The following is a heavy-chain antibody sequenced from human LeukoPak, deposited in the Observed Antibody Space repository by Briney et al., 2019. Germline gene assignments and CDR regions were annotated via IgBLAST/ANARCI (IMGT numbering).Heavy chain of an antibody. CDR2: IYPGDSDT. CDR1: GYSFTSYW. V-gene: IGHV5-51*01. J-gene: IGHJ5*02. CDR3: ARTDTYYYDSSGPLFDP. Sequence: GESLKISCKGSGYSFTSYWIGWVRQMPGKVLEWMGIIYPGDSDTRYSPSFQGQVTISADKSISTAYLQWSSLKASDTAMYYCARTDTYYYDSSGPLFDPWGQGTLVTVSS. D-gene: IGHD3-22*01.